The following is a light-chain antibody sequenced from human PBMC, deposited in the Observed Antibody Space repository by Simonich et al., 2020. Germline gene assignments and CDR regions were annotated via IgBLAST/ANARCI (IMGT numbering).Light chain of an antibody. CDR1: NSDVGGYNY. CDR3: SSYTSSSTLV. J-gene: IGLJ2*01. Sequence: QSALTQPASVSGSPGQSITISCTGTNSDVGGYNYVSWYQQHPGKAPKLMIYDVTNRPYGVSNRFSGSKSGNTASLTISGLQAEDEADYYCSSYTSSSTLVFGGGTKLTVL. V-gene: IGLV2-14*01. CDR2: DVT.